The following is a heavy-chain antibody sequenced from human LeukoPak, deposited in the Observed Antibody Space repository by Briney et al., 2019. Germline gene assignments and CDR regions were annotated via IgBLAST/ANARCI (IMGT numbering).Heavy chain of an antibody. D-gene: IGHD6-19*01. V-gene: IGHV4-61*01. Sequence: SETLSLTCTVSGVSVSSGSYYWGWIRQPPGKGLEWVVYIYYSGSTNYDPSLKSRVTISVDTSKNQFSLKLSSVTAADTAVYYCARVISSGWSYYFDYWGQGTLVTVSS. CDR2: IYYSGST. J-gene: IGHJ4*02. CDR3: ARVISSGWSYYFDY. CDR1: GVSVSSGSYY.